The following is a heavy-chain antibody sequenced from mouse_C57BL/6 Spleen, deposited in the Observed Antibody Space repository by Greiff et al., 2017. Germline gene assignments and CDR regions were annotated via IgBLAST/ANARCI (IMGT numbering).Heavy chain of an antibody. D-gene: IGHD2-3*01. CDR2: INPGSGGT. Sequence: QVQLQQSGAELVRPGTSVKVSCKASGYAFTNYLIEWVKQRPGQGLEWIGVINPGSGGTNYNEKFKGKATLTADKSSSTAYMQLSSLTSEDSAVDFCARADGYYGWFAYWGQGTLVTVSA. CDR3: ARADGYYGWFAY. J-gene: IGHJ3*01. CDR1: GYAFTNYL. V-gene: IGHV1-54*01.